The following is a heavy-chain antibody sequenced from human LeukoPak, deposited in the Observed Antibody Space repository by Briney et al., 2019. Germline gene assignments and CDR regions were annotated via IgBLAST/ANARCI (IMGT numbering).Heavy chain of an antibody. CDR1: GDSASSNSAA. Sequence: SQTLSLTCAISGDSASSNSAAWNWIRQSPSRGLEWLGRTYYRSKWYNDYAVSVKSRITINPDTSKNQFSLQLNSVTPEDTAVYYCARDYQESLIYGDPFDYWGQGTLVTVSS. J-gene: IGHJ4*02. V-gene: IGHV6-1*01. CDR3: ARDYQESLIYGDPFDY. D-gene: IGHD4-17*01. CDR2: TYYRSKWYN.